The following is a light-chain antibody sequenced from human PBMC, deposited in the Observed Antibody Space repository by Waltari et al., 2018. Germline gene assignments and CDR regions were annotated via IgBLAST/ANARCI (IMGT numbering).Light chain of an antibody. CDR1: SSHVGGYNY. CDR2: DVS. CDR3: SSYTSSSPLYV. Sequence: QSALTQPASVSGSPGQSITISCTGTSSHVGGYNYVSWYPQHPGKAPNLMIYDVSKRPSGVSNRFSGSKSGNTASLTISGLQAEDEADYYCSSYTSSSPLYVFGTGTKVTVL. V-gene: IGLV2-14*01. J-gene: IGLJ1*01.